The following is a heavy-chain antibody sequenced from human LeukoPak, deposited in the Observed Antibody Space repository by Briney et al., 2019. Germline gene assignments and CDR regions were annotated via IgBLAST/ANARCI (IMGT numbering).Heavy chain of an antibody. J-gene: IGHJ4*02. V-gene: IGHV1-8*01. CDR2: MNPNSGDT. D-gene: IGHD2-2*01. CDR3: ARGVPRYCRSPGRAAPGICGVY. Sequence: ASVTVSCKASGYTFTSYDINWVRQATGQGLEWMGWMNPNSGDTGYAQKFQVRVTMTRNTSISTAYMELSSLRSEDTAVYYCARGVPRYCRSPGRAAPGICGVYWGQGTLVTVSS. CDR1: GYTFTSYD.